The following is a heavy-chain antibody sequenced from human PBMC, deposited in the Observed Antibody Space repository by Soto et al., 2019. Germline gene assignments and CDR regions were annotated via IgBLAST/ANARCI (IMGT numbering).Heavy chain of an antibody. J-gene: IGHJ5*02. D-gene: IGHD2-2*01. Sequence: GASVKVSCKTSGFIFTSSAMQCVRQARGQRLEWIGWIVVGSGNTNYAQKFQERVTITRDMSTSTAYMELSSLRSEDTAVYYCAAGYCSSISCFDYNWFDPWGQGTLVTVSS. CDR3: AAGYCSSISCFDYNWFDP. CDR2: IVVGSGNT. V-gene: IGHV1-58*02. CDR1: GFIFTSSA.